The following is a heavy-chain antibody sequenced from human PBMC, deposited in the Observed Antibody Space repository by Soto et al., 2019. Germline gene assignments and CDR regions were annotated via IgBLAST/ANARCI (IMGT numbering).Heavy chain of an antibody. D-gene: IGHD1-26*01. CDR2: FDPEDGET. V-gene: IGHV1-24*01. CDR1: GYTLTELS. J-gene: IGHJ4*02. Sequence: ASVKVSCKVSGYTLTELSMHWVRQAPGKGLEWMGGFDPEDGETIYAQRFQGRVTMTRDTSISTAYMELSRLRSDDTAVYYCARGHEWELHGPVDYWGQGTLVTVSS. CDR3: ARGHEWELHGPVDY.